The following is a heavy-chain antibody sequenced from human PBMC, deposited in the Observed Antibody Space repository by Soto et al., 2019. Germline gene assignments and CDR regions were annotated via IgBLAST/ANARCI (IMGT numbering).Heavy chain of an antibody. D-gene: IGHD2-15*01. CDR1: GGSISSGGYY. V-gene: IGHV4-31*03. J-gene: IGHJ4*02. CDR2: IYYSGST. Sequence: TLSLTCTVSGGSISSGGYYWSWIRQHPGKGLEWIGYIYYSGSTYYNPSLKSRVTISVDTSKNQFSLKLSSVTAADTAVYYCARAAECSGGSCSLREDYWGQGTLVTVSS. CDR3: ARAAECSGGSCSLREDY.